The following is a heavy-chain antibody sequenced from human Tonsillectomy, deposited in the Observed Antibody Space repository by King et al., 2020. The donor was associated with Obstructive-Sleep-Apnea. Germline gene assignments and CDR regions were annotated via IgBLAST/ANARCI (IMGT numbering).Heavy chain of an antibody. CDR3: AREQCGRDCFQSDF. Sequence: QLQESGPGLVKPSETLSLTCTVSGYSISSGYYWGWIRQPPGKGLEWIGSLYHSGSTDYNPSLKSRVTISVDTSKNPLSLKLTSVTAADTAVYYCAREQCGRDCFQSDFWGQGTLVTVSS. CDR2: LYHSGST. V-gene: IGHV4-38-2*02. CDR1: GYSISSGYY. J-gene: IGHJ4*02. D-gene: IGHD2-21*02.